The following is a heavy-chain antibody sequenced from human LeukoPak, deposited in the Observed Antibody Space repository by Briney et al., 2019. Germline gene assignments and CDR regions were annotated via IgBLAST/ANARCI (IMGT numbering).Heavy chain of an antibody. CDR1: GGSISSYY. D-gene: IGHD2-15*01. V-gene: IGHV4-59*13. CDR2: IYYSGST. Sequence: PSETLSLTCTVSGGSISSYYWSWIRQPPGKGLDWIRYIYYSGSTNYNPSLKSRVTISVDTSKNQFSLKLSSVTAADTAVYYCARGGGGLYCSGGSCYFPGFDYWGQGTLVTVSS. CDR3: ARGGGGLYCSGGSCYFPGFDY. J-gene: IGHJ4*02.